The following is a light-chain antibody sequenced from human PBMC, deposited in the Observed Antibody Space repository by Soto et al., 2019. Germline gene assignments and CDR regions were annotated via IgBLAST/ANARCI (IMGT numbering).Light chain of an antibody. V-gene: IGLV2-14*01. CDR2: EVS. CDR3: SSFTTSNTLV. CDR1: SSDVGGYNY. Sequence: QSALTQPASVSGSPGQSITISCTGTSSDVGGYNYVSWYQQHPRKAPKLMIYEVSDRPSGVSDRFSGSKSGNTASLTISGLQAEDEADYYCSSFTTSNTLVFGTGTKDTVL. J-gene: IGLJ1*01.